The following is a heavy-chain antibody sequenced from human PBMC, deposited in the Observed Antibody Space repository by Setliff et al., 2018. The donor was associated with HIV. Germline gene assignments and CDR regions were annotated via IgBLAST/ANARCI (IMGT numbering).Heavy chain of an antibody. CDR2: IYTDGST. J-gene: IGHJ4*01. D-gene: IGHD5-12*01. CDR1: GGSITSGNYF. Sequence: SETLSLTCTVSGGSITSGNYFWTWIRQPAGKGLEWIGHIYTDGSTNYNPSCRSRVTISVDSSKNQFSLKLSSVTAADTAVYYCARDARWLQFPYFDYWGQGTLVTVSS. V-gene: IGHV4-61*09. CDR3: ARDARWLQFPYFDY.